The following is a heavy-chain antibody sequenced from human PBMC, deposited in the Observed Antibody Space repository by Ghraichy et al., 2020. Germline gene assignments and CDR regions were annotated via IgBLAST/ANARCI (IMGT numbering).Heavy chain of an antibody. D-gene: IGHD5-24*01. CDR2: ISAYNGNT. V-gene: IGHV1-18*01. CDR1: GYTFTSYG. CDR3: ARSQPHQGMATIVWFDP. J-gene: IGHJ5*02. Sequence: ASVKVSCKASGYTFTSYGISWVRQAPGQGLEWMGWISAYNGNTNYAQKLQGRVTMTTDTSTSTAYMELRSLRSDDTAVYYCARSQPHQGMATIVWFDPWGQGTLVTVSS.